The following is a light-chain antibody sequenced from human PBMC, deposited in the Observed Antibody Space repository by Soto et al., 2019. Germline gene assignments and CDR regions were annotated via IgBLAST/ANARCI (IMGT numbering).Light chain of an antibody. V-gene: IGKV3-11*01. Sequence: EIVLTQSPATLSLSPGERAALSCRASQSVSHYLSWYYQKPRQPPSLLIYDASNRATGIPAELIGSGSGPAFTLIISSLEPDDFAVYYCQQRSNWPLTFGQGTRLEIK. CDR2: DAS. J-gene: IGKJ5*01. CDR3: QQRSNWPLT. CDR1: QSVSHY.